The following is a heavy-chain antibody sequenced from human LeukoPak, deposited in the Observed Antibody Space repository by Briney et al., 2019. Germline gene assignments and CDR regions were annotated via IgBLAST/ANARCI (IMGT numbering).Heavy chain of an antibody. CDR1: GFTFSSYS. CDR2: FSATSSYI. J-gene: IGHJ3*02. V-gene: IGHV3-21*01. D-gene: IGHD6-19*01. CDR3: ARDKTEPWLVLEAFDI. Sequence: PGGSLRLSCAPSGFTFSSYSMNWVRQTPGKGLEWVSSFSATSSYIYYADSARGRFTISRDNAQNTLYLQMNSLRAEDTAVYYCARDKTEPWLVLEAFDIGGQGTVVTVSS.